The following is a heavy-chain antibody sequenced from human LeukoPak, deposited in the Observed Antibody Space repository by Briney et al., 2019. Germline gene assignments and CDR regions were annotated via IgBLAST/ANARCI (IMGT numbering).Heavy chain of an antibody. CDR2: IIPILGIA. D-gene: IGHD1-26*01. Sequence: SVKVSCKASGGTFSSYTISWVRQAPGQGLEWMGRIIPILGIANYAQKFQGRVTVTADKSTSTAYMELSSLRSEDTAVYYCARGSGSYSQASDYWGQGTLVTVSS. CDR3: ARGSGSYSQASDY. J-gene: IGHJ4*02. CDR1: GGTFSSYT. V-gene: IGHV1-69*02.